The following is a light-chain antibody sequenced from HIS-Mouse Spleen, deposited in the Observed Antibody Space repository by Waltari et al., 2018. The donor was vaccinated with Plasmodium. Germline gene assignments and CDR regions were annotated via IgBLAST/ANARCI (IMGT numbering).Light chain of an antibody. Sequence: EIVLTQSPGTLSLSPGERATLSCRASRSVSSNLAWYQQNPGQAPRLLIYGASTRATGIPARFSGSGSGTEFTLTISSLQSEDFAVYYCQQYNNWPPYSFGQGTKLEIK. V-gene: IGKV3-15*01. CDR2: GAS. CDR1: RSVSSN. J-gene: IGKJ2*01. CDR3: QQYNNWPPYS.